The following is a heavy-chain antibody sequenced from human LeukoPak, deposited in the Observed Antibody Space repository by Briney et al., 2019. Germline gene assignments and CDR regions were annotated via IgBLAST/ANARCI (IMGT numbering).Heavy chain of an antibody. J-gene: IGHJ5*02. CDR3: ARDGGVDRLGVAVTDGFDP. V-gene: IGHV3-21*06. D-gene: IGHD6-19*01. Sequence: GGSLRLSCAASGFTFSSYSMNWVRQAPGKGLEWVSSISSGGFFIYYADSVKGRFTISRDNAKNSLYLQMNSLRGEDTAVYYCARDGGVDRLGVAVTDGFDPWGQGTLVSVSS. CDR2: ISSGGFFI. CDR1: GFTFSSYS.